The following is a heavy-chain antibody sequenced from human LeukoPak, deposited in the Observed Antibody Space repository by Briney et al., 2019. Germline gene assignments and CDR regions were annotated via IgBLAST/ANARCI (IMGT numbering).Heavy chain of an antibody. D-gene: IGHD5-24*01. Sequence: GGSLRLSCAASGFTFSSDALSWVRQAPGKGLEWVSLISASGGRTDYADSVKGRFTISRDNSKNTLYLQMNSLRAEDTAVYYCASKMAGYWGQGTLVTVSS. CDR3: ASKMAGY. V-gene: IGHV3-23*01. CDR2: ISASGGRT. CDR1: GFTFSSDA. J-gene: IGHJ4*02.